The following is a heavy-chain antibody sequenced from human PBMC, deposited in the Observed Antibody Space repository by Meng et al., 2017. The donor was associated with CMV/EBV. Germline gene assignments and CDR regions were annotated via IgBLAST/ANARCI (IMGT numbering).Heavy chain of an antibody. CDR2: IMHSGST. V-gene: IGHV4-34*01. CDR3: ARGRTGEYDFWSGYWADY. Sequence: EARLLEAREARSPTGACLGGSCTGYYWTWSPQPTGRALEGIGKIMHSGSTNYHPSLKSRVTISVDTSKNQFSLKLSSVTAADTAVYYCARGRTGEYDFWSGYWADYWGQGTLVTVSS. CDR1: GGSCTGYY. J-gene: IGHJ4*02. D-gene: IGHD3-3*01.